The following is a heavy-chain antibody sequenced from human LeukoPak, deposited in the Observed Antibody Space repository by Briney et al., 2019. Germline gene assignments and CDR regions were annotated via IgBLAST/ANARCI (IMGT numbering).Heavy chain of an antibody. J-gene: IGHJ4*02. V-gene: IGHV3-64D*06. CDR2: ISTNGGSGGST. Sequence: PGGSLRLSCSASGFTFSNYAMHWVRQAPGKGPEYVSAISTNGGSGGSTYYADSVKGRFTISRDNSKNTLYLQMSSLRAEDTAVHYCVNQISGWVYWGQGTLVTVSS. CDR3: VNQISGWVY. D-gene: IGHD6-19*01. CDR1: GFTFSNYA.